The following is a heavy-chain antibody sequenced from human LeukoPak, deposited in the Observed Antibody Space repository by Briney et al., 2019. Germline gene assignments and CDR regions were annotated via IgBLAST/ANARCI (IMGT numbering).Heavy chain of an antibody. D-gene: IGHD6-13*01. CDR3: ARDRLSAAAGTGGY. J-gene: IGHJ4*02. CDR2: ISSSSSYI. Sequence: GGSLRLSCAASGFTFSSYSMNWVRQTPGKGLEWVSSISSSSSYIYYADSVKGRFTISRDNAKNSLYLQMDSLRAEDTAVYYCARDRLSAAAGTGGYWGQGTLVTVSS. CDR1: GFTFSSYS. V-gene: IGHV3-21*01.